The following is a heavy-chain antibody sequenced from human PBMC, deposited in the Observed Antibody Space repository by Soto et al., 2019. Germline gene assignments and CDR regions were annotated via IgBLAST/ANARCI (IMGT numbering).Heavy chain of an antibody. CDR1: GFSLTSGVVV. Sequence: QITLKESGPTLVKPTQTLTLTCTFSGFSLTSGVVVVGGIRQPPGEALKWLALIYWNDEQYYNPSLRNRLTITRDTSKNQVVLTMTNMDPVDTATYYCAHRLPGPSGYDVWGQGTTVTVSS. V-gene: IGHV2-5*01. CDR3: AHRLPGPSGYDV. D-gene: IGHD6-13*01. J-gene: IGHJ6*02. CDR2: IYWNDEQ.